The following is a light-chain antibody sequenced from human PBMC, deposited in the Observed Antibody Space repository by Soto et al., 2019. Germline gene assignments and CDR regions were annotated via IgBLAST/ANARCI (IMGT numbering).Light chain of an antibody. V-gene: IGLV3-1*01. Sequence: SYELTQPPSESVSPGQTASITCSGDKLGDKYVCWYQQKPGQSPVLVIYQDTKRPSGIPERFSGSNSGNTATLTISGTQAMDEADYYCQAWDSNTLVFGGGTKVTVL. CDR1: KLGDKY. J-gene: IGLJ2*01. CDR2: QDT. CDR3: QAWDSNTLV.